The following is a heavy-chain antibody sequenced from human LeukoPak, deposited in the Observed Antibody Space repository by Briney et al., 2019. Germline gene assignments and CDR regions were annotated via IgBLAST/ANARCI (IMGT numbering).Heavy chain of an antibody. J-gene: IGHJ3*01. Sequence: PSETLSLTCTVSGGSISSDYWSWIRQPPGKGLEWIGYIYYRGSTNYNPSLKSRVTISVDTSKNQFSLKLNSVTAADTAVYYCARDHIVGAPRRAFDVWGQGTMVTVSS. V-gene: IGHV4-59*01. CDR1: GGSISSDY. D-gene: IGHD1-26*01. CDR3: ARDHIVGAPRRAFDV. CDR2: IYYRGST.